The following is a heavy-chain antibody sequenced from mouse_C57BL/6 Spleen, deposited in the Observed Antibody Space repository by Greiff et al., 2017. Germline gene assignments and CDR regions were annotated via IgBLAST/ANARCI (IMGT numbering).Heavy chain of an antibody. Sequence: QVQLKQPGAELVKPGASVKLSCKASGYTFTSYWMQWVKQRPGQGLEWIGEIDPSDSYTNYNQKFKGKATLTVDTSSSTAYMQLSSLTSEDSAVYYCARGDMGNSWFAYWGQGTLVTVSA. V-gene: IGHV1-50*01. D-gene: IGHD2-1*01. CDR2: IDPSDSYT. CDR1: GYTFTSYW. CDR3: ARGDMGNSWFAY. J-gene: IGHJ3*01.